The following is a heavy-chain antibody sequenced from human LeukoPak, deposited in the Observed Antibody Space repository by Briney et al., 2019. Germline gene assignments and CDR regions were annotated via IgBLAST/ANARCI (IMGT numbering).Heavy chain of an antibody. V-gene: IGHV3-53*01. CDR3: ARGLSIFRFDP. J-gene: IGHJ5*02. CDR1: GFTVCSNY. Sequence: GGSLRLSCAASGFTVCSNYMSCVRQAPGKGLECVSVIYSGGSTYYADSVKGRFTISRDNPKNPLYLQMNSLRAEDTAVYYCARGLSIFRFDPWGQGTLVTVSS. CDR2: IYSGGST. D-gene: IGHD3-9*01.